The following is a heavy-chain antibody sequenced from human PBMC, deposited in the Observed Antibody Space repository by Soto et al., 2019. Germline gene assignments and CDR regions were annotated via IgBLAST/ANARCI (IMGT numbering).Heavy chain of an antibody. CDR3: ARDLWGYGGADCYPLDV. V-gene: IGHV4-59*01. Sequence: QVQLQESGPGLVKPSETLSLTCTVPGGSISRYYWSWIRQPPGKGLEWIGYMYNTGSTVYNPSFKSRGTISVDTSKNQFSLKLNSVTAAGTAVYYCARDLWGYGGADCYPLDVWGQGTTVTVSS. D-gene: IGHD2-21*02. J-gene: IGHJ6*02. CDR1: GGSISRYY. CDR2: MYNTGST.